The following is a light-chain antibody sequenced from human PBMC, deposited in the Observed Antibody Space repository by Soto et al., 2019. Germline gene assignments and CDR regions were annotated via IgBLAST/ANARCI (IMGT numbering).Light chain of an antibody. J-gene: IGKJ1*01. Sequence: EIVLTQSPGTVSLSPEERATHSCRASQSVSSSYLALYQQKPGQAPRLLIYGASSRATGIPDRFSGSGSGTDFTLTISRLEPEDFAVYYCQQYGSSFWTFGQGTKVDIK. CDR2: GAS. V-gene: IGKV3-20*01. CDR3: QQYGSSFWT. CDR1: QSVSSSY.